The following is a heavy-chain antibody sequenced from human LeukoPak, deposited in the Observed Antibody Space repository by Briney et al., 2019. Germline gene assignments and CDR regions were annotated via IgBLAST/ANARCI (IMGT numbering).Heavy chain of an antibody. V-gene: IGHV3-53*05. CDR2: IYSGGST. Sequence: GSLRLSCAASGLTVSSNYMSWVRQAPGKGLEWVSGIYSGGSTYYADSVKGRITISRDNSKNTLHLQMNSLRTEDTAVYYCARVKGGIAAAGNYFDYWGQGTLVTVSS. D-gene: IGHD6-13*01. CDR1: GLTVSSNY. CDR3: ARVKGGIAAAGNYFDY. J-gene: IGHJ4*02.